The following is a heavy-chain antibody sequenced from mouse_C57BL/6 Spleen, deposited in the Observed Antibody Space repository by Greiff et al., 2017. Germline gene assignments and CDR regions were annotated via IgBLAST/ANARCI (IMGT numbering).Heavy chain of an antibody. V-gene: IGHV1-39*01. CDR2: INPNYGTT. CDR3: ARGDGYYRENFDY. J-gene: IGHJ2*01. Sequence: VQLQQSGPELVKPGASVKISCKASGYSFPDYNMSWVKQSHGKSLEWIGVINPNYGTTSYNQKFKGKATLTVDQSSSTAYMQLNSLTSEDSAVYYCARGDGYYRENFDYWGQGTTLTVSS. CDR1: GYSFPDYN. D-gene: IGHD2-3*01.